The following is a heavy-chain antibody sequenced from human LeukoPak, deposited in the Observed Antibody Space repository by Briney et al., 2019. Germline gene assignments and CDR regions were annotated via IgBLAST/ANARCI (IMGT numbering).Heavy chain of an antibody. CDR3: ATTLYYYDSSTYYPDY. CDR2: INHSGST. Sequence: SETLSLTCAVYGGSFSGYYWSWIRQPPGKGLEWIGEINHSGSTYSNPSLKSRVTISVDTSKNQFSLELSSVTAADTAVYYCATTLYYYDSSTYYPDYWGQGTLVTVSS. D-gene: IGHD3-22*01. V-gene: IGHV4-34*01. J-gene: IGHJ4*02. CDR1: GGSFSGYY.